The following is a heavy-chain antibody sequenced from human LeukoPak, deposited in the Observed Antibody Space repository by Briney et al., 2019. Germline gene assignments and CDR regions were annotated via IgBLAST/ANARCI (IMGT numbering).Heavy chain of an antibody. CDR3: TSYYHTIFGVITPFDP. Sequence: GGSLRLSCTASGIAFSNAWMTWVRQIPGKGLEWVGRIKNKVDGGTTDYAAVVKGRFIISRDDSKNILYLQMNSLKTEDTAVYYCTSYYHTIFGVITPFDPWGQGTLVTVSS. D-gene: IGHD3-3*01. CDR1: GIAFSNAW. J-gene: IGHJ5*02. CDR2: IKNKVDGGTT. V-gene: IGHV3-15*01.